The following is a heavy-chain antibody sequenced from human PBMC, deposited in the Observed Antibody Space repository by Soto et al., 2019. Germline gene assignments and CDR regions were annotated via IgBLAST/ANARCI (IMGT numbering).Heavy chain of an antibody. CDR3: ARGGYTGYAVDY. J-gene: IGHJ4*02. V-gene: IGHV1-18*01. D-gene: IGHD5-12*01. CDR2: ISPHSGNT. CDR1: GYTFSRNS. Sequence: QVQLVQSGAEVKKPAASVKVSCKASGYTFSRNSITWVREAPAQGLEWMGWISPHSGNTYYAQNFQGRVTMTTDTSTNTAYMELTCLTSDDTAVYFCARGGYTGYAVDYWGQGTLVTVSS.